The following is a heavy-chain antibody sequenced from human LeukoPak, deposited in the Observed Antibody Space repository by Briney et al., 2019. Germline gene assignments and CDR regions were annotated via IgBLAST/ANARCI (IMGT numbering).Heavy chain of an antibody. Sequence: SETLSLTCAVYGGSFSGYYWNWIRQSPGKGLEWIGQIDDSGSTNYSPSLKSRVTISVDTSQNQFSLNLRSVTAADTAVYYCARSYCSDTTCYIVAFDIWGQGTMVTVSS. CDR2: IDDSGST. CDR3: ARSYCSDTTCYIVAFDI. D-gene: IGHD2-8*02. J-gene: IGHJ3*02. CDR1: GGSFSGYY. V-gene: IGHV4-34*01.